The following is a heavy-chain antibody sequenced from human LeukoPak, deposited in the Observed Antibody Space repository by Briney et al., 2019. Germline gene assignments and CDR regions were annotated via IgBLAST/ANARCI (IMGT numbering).Heavy chain of an antibody. V-gene: IGHV3-66*01. CDR1: GFTFSSYA. CDR2: IFKSGTT. D-gene: IGHD7-27*01. J-gene: IGHJ4*02. CDR3: ARENWGAFGC. Sequence: GGSLRLSCAASGFTFSSYAMSWVRQAPGKGLEWVSAIFKSGTTYYADSVKDRFTISRDNSKNTLYLQMNSLRAEDTAVYYCARENWGAFGCWGQGTLVTVSS.